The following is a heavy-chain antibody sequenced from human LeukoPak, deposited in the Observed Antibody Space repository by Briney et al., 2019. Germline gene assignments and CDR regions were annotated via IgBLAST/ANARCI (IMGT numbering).Heavy chain of an antibody. CDR1: GGSFSGYY. J-gene: IGHJ4*02. V-gene: IGHV4-34*01. CDR2: INHSGST. CDR3: ARYQAERRAFAFDY. Sequence: SETLSLTCAVYGGSFSGYYWSWIRQPPGKGLEWIGEINHSGSTNYNPSLKSRVTISVDTSKNQFSLKLSSVTAADTAVYYCARYQAERRAFAFDYWGQGTLVTVSS. D-gene: IGHD1-1*01.